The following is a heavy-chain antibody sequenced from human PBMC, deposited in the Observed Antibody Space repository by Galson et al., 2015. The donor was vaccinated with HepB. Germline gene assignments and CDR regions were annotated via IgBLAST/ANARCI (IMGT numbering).Heavy chain of an antibody. D-gene: IGHD3-3*01. Sequence: SLRLSCAASGFTFSSYSMDWVRQAPGKGLEWVSYISSSSSTIYYADSVKGRFTISRDNAKNSLYLQMNSLRDEDTAVYYCARDQITIFGVVVYYGMDVWGQGTTVTVSS. CDR3: ARDQITIFGVVVYYGMDV. J-gene: IGHJ6*02. V-gene: IGHV3-48*02. CDR1: GFTFSSYS. CDR2: ISSSSSTI.